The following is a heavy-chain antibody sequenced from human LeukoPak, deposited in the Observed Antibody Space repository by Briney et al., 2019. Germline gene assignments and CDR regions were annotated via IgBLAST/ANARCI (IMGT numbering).Heavy chain of an antibody. V-gene: IGHV3-30*18. Sequence: GGSLRLSCAASGFTFSSYGMHWVRQAPGKGLEWVAVISYDGSNKYYADSVKGRLTISRDNSKNTLYLQMNSLRAEDTAVYYCAKDDDYYDSSGYYYGVDSWGQGTLVTVSS. J-gene: IGHJ4*02. CDR2: ISYDGSNK. D-gene: IGHD3-22*01. CDR3: AKDDDYYDSSGYYYGVDS. CDR1: GFTFSSYG.